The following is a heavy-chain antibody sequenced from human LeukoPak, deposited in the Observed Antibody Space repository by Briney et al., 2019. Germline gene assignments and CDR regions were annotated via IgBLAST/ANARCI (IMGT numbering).Heavy chain of an antibody. CDR2: IYYSGST. D-gene: IGHD6-19*01. Sequence: SETLSLTCTVSGDSINSYYWSWIRQPPGKGLEWTGYIYYSGSTNYNPSLKSRVTISVDTSKNHFSLKLSSVTAADTAVYYCARVPVSGWDFDYWGQGTLVTVSS. CDR3: ARVPVSGWDFDY. V-gene: IGHV4-59*01. CDR1: GDSINSYY. J-gene: IGHJ4*02.